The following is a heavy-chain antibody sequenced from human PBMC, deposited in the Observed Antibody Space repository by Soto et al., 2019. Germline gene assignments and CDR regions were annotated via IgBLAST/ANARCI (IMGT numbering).Heavy chain of an antibody. Sequence: QVQLVQSGAEVKKPGSSVKVSCKASGGTFSSYAISWVRQAPGQGLEWMGGIIPIFGTANYAQKFQGRVTITADKPTSRAYIELSSLRPEDTAVDYCARGDCSGGRCFSPKSIHYYCFGMDVWGQGTTVTVSS. CDR3: ARGDCSGGRCFSPKSIHYYCFGMDV. CDR1: GGTFSSYA. CDR2: IIPIFGTA. V-gene: IGHV1-69*06. J-gene: IGHJ6*02. D-gene: IGHD2-15*01.